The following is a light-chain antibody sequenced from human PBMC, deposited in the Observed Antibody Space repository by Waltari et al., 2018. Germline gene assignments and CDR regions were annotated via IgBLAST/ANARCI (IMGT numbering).Light chain of an antibody. CDR2: GKE. CDR1: SRRTSY. CDR3: SSRNGRASQVV. J-gene: IGLJ2*01. Sequence: SSGLTQDPAVSVALGQTIRITCLGDSRRTSYASWYQVKTGQAPVLVMFGKEKRPSGVPDRISGESSETTSSLIITGAQAEDEADYYCSSRNGRASQVVFAGGTKVTVL. V-gene: IGLV3-19*01.